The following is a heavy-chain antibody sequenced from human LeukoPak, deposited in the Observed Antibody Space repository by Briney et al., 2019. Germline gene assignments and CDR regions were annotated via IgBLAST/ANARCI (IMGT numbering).Heavy chain of an antibody. Sequence: PGGSLRLSCAASGFTFSSYAMSWVRQAPGKGLEWVSAISGSGGSTYYADSVKGRFTISRDNAKNSLYLQMNSLRAEDTALYYCAKGQRSYGQGSFDYWGQGTLVTVSS. CDR2: ISGSGGST. CDR3: AKGQRSYGQGSFDY. CDR1: GFTFSSYA. D-gene: IGHD6-25*01. V-gene: IGHV3-23*01. J-gene: IGHJ4*02.